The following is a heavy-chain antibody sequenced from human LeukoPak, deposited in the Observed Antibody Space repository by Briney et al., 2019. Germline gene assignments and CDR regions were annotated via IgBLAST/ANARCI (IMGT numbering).Heavy chain of an antibody. D-gene: IGHD3-16*02. V-gene: IGHV1-69*04. CDR1: GYTFTSYG. J-gene: IGHJ4*02. Sequence: SVKVSCKASGYTFTSYGISWVRQAPGQGLEWMGRIIPILGIANYAQKFQGRVTITADKSTSTAYMELSSLRSEDTAVYYCARDIVGGLFDYWGQGTLVTVPS. CDR3: ARDIVGGLFDY. CDR2: IIPILGIA.